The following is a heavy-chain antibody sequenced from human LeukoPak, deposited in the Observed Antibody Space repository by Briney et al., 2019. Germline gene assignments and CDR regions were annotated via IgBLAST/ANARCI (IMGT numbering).Heavy chain of an antibody. CDR2: IYYSGST. J-gene: IGHJ4*02. CDR1: GGSISSYY. Sequence: SETLSLTCTVSGGSISSYYWSWIRQPPGKGLEWIGYIYYSGSTNYNPSLKSRVTISVDTSKNQFSLKLSSVTASDTAVYYCPSSTDSSGYSDYWGQGTLVTVPS. CDR3: PSSTDSSGYSDY. V-gene: IGHV4-59*01. D-gene: IGHD3-22*01.